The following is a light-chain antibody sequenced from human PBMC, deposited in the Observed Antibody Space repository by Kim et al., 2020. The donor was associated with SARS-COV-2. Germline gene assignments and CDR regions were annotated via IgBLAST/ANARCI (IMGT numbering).Light chain of an antibody. CDR3: NSRDSSGNHHYV. CDR2: GKN. CDR1: SLRSYY. Sequence: SSELTQDPAVSVALGQTVRITCQGDSLRSYYASWYQQTPGQAPVLVIYGKNNRPSGLPDRFSGSSSGNTASLTITGAQAEDEADYYCNSRDSSGNHHYVF. J-gene: IGLJ1*01. V-gene: IGLV3-19*01.